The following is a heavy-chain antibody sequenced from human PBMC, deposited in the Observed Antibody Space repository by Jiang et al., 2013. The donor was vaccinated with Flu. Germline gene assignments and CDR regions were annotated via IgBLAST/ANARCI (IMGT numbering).Heavy chain of an antibody. Sequence: SVKVSCKVSGYTLTELSMHWVRQAPGKGLEWMGGFDPEDGETIYAQKFQGRVTMTEDTSTDTAYMELSSLRSEDTAVYYCATAFETYYYGSGRYYFDYWGQGTLVTVSS. D-gene: IGHD3-10*01. V-gene: IGHV1-24*01. CDR1: GYTLTELS. CDR2: FDPEDGET. J-gene: IGHJ4*02. CDR3: ATAFETYYYGSGRYYFDY.